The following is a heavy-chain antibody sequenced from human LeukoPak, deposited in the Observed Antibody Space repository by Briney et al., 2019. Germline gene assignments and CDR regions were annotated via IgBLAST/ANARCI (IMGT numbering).Heavy chain of an antibody. D-gene: IGHD1-26*01. V-gene: IGHV3-30*02. Sequence: GSLRLSCAASGFTFSSYGMHWVRQAPGKGLEWVAFIRYDGSNKYYADSVKGRFTISRDNSKNTLYLQMNSLRAEDTAVYYCAKFGGSYYYFDYWGQGTLVTVSS. CDR2: IRYDGSNK. CDR3: AKFGGSYYYFDY. J-gene: IGHJ4*02. CDR1: GFTFSSYG.